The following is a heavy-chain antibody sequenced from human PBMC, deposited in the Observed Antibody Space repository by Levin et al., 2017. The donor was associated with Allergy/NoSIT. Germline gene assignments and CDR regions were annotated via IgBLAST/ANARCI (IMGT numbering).Heavy chain of an antibody. V-gene: IGHV1-2*02. CDR1: GYTFTGYY. Sequence: GGSLRLSCKASGYTFTGYYLHWVRQAPGQGLEWMGWINPNTGGTNYAHKFQGRVTMTGDTSISTAYMELSSLRSDDTAVYYCARTEFDFSSGYYYFDYWGQGILVTVSS. J-gene: IGHJ4*02. D-gene: IGHD3-3*01. CDR3: ARTEFDFSSGYYYFDY. CDR2: INPNTGGT.